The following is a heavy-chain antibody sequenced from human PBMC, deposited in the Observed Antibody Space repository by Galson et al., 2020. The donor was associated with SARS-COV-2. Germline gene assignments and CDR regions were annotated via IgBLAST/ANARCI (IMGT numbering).Heavy chain of an antibody. CDR1: GGSFNDYY. Sequence: SQTLSLTCAVYGGSFNDYYWSWIRQPPGQGLEWIGEINNSRTTNYNPSLQGRVSISVDTSKSQFSLKLNSMTAADTAVYYCARGRNPRDDGGLLWFYRIAATGVFDSWGQGTPVTVSS. D-gene: IGHD6-13*01. CDR2: INNSRTT. CDR3: ARGRNPRDDGGLLWFYRIAATGVFDS. J-gene: IGHJ4*02. V-gene: IGHV4-34*01.